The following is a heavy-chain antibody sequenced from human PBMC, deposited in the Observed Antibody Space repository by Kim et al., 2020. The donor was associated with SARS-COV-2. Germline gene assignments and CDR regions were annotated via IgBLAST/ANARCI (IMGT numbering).Heavy chain of an antibody. CDR3: TTEAYYYGSGSTGWFGP. CDR1: GFTFSNAW. CDR2: IKSKTDGGTT. V-gene: IGHV3-15*01. D-gene: IGHD3-10*01. Sequence: GGSLRLSCAASGFTFSNAWMSWVRQAPGKGLEWVGRIKSKTDGGTTDYAAPVKGRFTISRDDSKNTLYLQMNSLKTEDTAVYYCTTEAYYYGSGSTGWFGPWGQGTLVTVSS. J-gene: IGHJ5*02.